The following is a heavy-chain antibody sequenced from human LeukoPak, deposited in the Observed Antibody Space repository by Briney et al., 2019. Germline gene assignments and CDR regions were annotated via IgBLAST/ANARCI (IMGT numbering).Heavy chain of an antibody. D-gene: IGHD5-18*01. CDR1: GFTFSSYS. V-gene: IGHV3-48*01. CDR2: ISSSSSTI. Sequence: GGSLNLSCAASGFTFSSYSMNWVRQAPGKGLEWVSYISSSSSTIYNADSVKGRFTISRDNAKNSLYLQMNSLRAEDTAVYYCARAGYSYGYTEMYFDYWGQGTLVTVSS. CDR3: ARAGYSYGYTEMYFDY. J-gene: IGHJ4*02.